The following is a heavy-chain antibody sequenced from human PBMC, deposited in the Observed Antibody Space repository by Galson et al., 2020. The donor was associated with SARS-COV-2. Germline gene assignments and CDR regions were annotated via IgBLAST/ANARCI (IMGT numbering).Heavy chain of an antibody. D-gene: IGHD6-6*01. CDR1: GGSVRSGRYY. J-gene: IGHJ6*02. CDR3: ASFEYSSSSGLLGYYYGMDV. V-gene: IGHV4-61*01. Sequence: PSETLSLTCTVSGGSVRSGRYYWSWIRQPPGKGLEWIGYIYYSGRTNYNPSLKSRVTISVDTSKNQFSLMLSSVTAADTAVYYCASFEYSSSSGLLGYYYGMDVWGQGTTVTVSS. CDR2: IYYSGRT.